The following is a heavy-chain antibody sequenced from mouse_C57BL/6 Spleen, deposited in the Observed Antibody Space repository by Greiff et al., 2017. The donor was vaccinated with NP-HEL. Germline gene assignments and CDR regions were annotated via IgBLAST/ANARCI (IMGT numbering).Heavy chain of an antibody. Sequence: EVQLQQSGPELVKPGASVKISCKASGYTFTDYYMNWVKQSHGKSLEWIGDINPNNGGTSYNQKFKGKATLTVDKSSSTAYMELRSLTSEDSAVYYCARCITTVVADYWGQGTTLTVSS. V-gene: IGHV1-26*01. CDR2: INPNNGGT. J-gene: IGHJ2*01. CDR1: GYTFTDYY. CDR3: ARCITTVVADY. D-gene: IGHD1-1*01.